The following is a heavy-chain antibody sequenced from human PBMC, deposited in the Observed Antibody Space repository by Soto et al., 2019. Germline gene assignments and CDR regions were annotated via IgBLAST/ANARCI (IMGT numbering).Heavy chain of an antibody. D-gene: IGHD6-6*01. CDR1: GGSISSGGYY. CDR3: ARDYHSSSSRSGYGMDV. Sequence: QVQLQESGPGLVKPSQTLSLTCTVSGGSISSGGYYWSWIRQHPGKGLEWIGYIYYSGSTYYNPSLKSRVTISVDTSKNQFSLKLSSATAADTAVYYCARDYHSSSSRSGYGMDVWGQGTTVTVSS. J-gene: IGHJ6*02. CDR2: IYYSGST. V-gene: IGHV4-31*03.